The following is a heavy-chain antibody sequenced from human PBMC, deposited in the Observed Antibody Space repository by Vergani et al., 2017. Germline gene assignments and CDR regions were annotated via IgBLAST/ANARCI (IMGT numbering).Heavy chain of an antibody. J-gene: IGHJ4*02. Sequence: EVQLQESGGGLVKPGGSLRVSCAASGFSFSTYSINWVRQAPGKGLEWVSSISGRSNYIYYADSLKGRFTISRDNSKNSVYLQMNSLRAEDTAIYYCARKKYYDSKDYYQVEPFDYWGQGTLATVSS. D-gene: IGHD3-22*01. CDR3: ARKKYYDSKDYYQVEPFDY. CDR1: GFSFSTYS. V-gene: IGHV3-21*06. CDR2: ISGRSNYI.